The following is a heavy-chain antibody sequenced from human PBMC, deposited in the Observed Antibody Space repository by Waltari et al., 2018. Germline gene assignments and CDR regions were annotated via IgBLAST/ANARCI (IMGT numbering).Heavy chain of an antibody. J-gene: IGHJ5*02. D-gene: IGHD3-16*02. CDR3: ARDMVAYGGVIVKGWFDP. CDR1: GFTFRSYW. CDR2: IKQDGSGD. Sequence: EVQLVESGGGLVQPGGSLRLSCAASGFTFRSYWMSWVRQAPGKGLEWVANIKQDGSGDSYVDSVKGRFTISRDNAKNTLYLQMNSLRAEDTAVYYCARDMVAYGGVIVKGWFDPWGQGTLVTVSS. V-gene: IGHV3-7*01.